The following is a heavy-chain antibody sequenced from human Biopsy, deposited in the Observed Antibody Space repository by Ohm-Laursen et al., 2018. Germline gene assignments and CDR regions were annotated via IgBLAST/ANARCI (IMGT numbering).Heavy chain of an antibody. D-gene: IGHD6-19*01. Sequence: SLRLSCAASGFSLSSYEMEWVRQAPGKGLEWVSYISSSGNSIHYADSVRGRFIISRDIAKNLVYLQMNSLRAEDTAVYYCARDYPSYSSVWYREPIIHCWGQGTLVTVSS. CDR2: ISSSGNSI. CDR3: ARDYPSYSSVWYREPIIHC. J-gene: IGHJ4*02. CDR1: GFSLSSYE. V-gene: IGHV3-48*03.